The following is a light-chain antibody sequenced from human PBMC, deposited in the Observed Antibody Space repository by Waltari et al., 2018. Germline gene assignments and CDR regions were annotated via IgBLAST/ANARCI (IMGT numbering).Light chain of an antibody. CDR1: NSDVGGYNH. CDR3: SSYAGSNNVI. Sequence: QSALTQPPSASGSPGQSVTISCTGTNSDVGGYNHVSWYQQHPGKAPKVMIYEVSKRPSGSPDRVSGSKSGNTASLTVSGLQAEDEADYYCSSYAGSNNVIFGGGTKLTVL. J-gene: IGLJ2*01. V-gene: IGLV2-8*01. CDR2: EVS.